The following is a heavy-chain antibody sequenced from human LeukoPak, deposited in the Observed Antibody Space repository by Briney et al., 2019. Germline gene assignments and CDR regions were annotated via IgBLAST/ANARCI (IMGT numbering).Heavy chain of an antibody. D-gene: IGHD6-13*01. CDR1: GFTFSDYY. CDR2: ITTGGDTT. V-gene: IGHV3-11*01. J-gene: IGHJ4*02. Sequence: PGGSLRLSCAASGFTFSDYYMSWIRQAPGKGLEWVSYITTGGDTTYYADSVKGRFTISRDNTKNSMYLQMNSLRAEDTAVYYCARHPFYSKENDYWGQGTLVTVSS. CDR3: ARHPFYSKENDY.